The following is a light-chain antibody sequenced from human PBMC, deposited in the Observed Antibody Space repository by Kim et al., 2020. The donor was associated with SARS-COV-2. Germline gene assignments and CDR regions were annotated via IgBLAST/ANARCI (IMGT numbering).Light chain of an antibody. CDR3: SSYTSSSTLV. CDR2: DVS. Sequence: GQSITISCTGTSSDVGGYNDVSWYQQHPGKAPKLMIYDVSNRPSVVSNRFSGSKSGNTASLTISGLQAEDEADYYCSSYTSSSTLVFGGGTQLTVL. J-gene: IGLJ2*01. V-gene: IGLV2-14*03. CDR1: SSDVGGYND.